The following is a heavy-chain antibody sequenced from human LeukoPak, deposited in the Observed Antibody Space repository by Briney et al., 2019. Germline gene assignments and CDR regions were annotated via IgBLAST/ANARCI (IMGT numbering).Heavy chain of an antibody. CDR2: IYYSGST. CDR1: GGSISSFY. D-gene: IGHD1-26*01. CDR3: ARLRSWELHYFDY. V-gene: IGHV4-59*08. J-gene: IGHJ4*02. Sequence: PSETLSLTCTVSGGSISSFYWSWIRQPPGKGLEWIGYIYYSGSTNYNPSLKSRVTISVDTSKNQFSLKLSSVTAADTAVYYCARLRSWELHYFDYWGQGTLVTVSS.